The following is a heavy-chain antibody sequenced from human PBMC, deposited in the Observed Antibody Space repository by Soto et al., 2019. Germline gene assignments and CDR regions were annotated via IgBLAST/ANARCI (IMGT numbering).Heavy chain of an antibody. D-gene: IGHD2-15*01. CDR2: ITTAGGT. CDR1: GFTVSSHI. V-gene: IGHV3-23*01. CDR3: APHVSCSGGSCQYDAFAI. Sequence: EVQVLESGGGLVQPGGSLRLSCEGSGFTVSSHIMTWIRQAPGKGPEWVSTITTAGGTYYADSVKGRFAMSRDTSENTLYLQMIRLGAEDTAAYYCAPHVSCSGGSCQYDAFAIRGQGTMVTVSS. J-gene: IGHJ3*02.